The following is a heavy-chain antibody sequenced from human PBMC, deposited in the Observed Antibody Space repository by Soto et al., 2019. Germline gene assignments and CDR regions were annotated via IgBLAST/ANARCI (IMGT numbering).Heavy chain of an antibody. CDR3: ARVGYGGNPPGYYYYGMDG. CDR1: GYTFTGYY. D-gene: IGHD4-17*01. V-gene: IGHV1-2*04. CDR2: INPNSGGT. J-gene: IGHJ6*02. Sequence: ASVKVSCKASGYTFTGYYMHWVRQAPGQGLEWMGWINPNSGGTNYAQKFQGWVTMTRDTSISTAYMELSRLRSDDTAVNYCARVGYGGNPPGYYYYGMDGWGQGTTVTVSS.